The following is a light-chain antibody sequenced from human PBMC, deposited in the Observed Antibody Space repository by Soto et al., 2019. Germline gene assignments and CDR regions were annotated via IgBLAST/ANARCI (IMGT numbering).Light chain of an antibody. Sequence: EIVLTQSPGTLSLSPGERATLSCRASQSVSSSYLAWYQQKPGQAPRLLIYGASSRATGIPDRFGGSGSGTDFTLTISRLEPEDFAVYYCQQYGRAGTFGQGTKVEIK. V-gene: IGKV3-20*01. CDR2: GAS. CDR1: QSVSSSY. J-gene: IGKJ1*01. CDR3: QQYGRAGT.